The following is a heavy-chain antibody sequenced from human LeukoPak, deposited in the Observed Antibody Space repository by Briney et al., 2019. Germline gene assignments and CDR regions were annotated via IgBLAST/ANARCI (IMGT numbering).Heavy chain of an antibody. V-gene: IGHV4-39*07. J-gene: IGHJ4*02. CDR2: IYYSGST. D-gene: IGHD5-18*01. CDR1: GGSIGSSSYY. CDR3: ARDDRTGYSYGDFDY. Sequence: SETLSLTCTVSGGSIGSSSYYWGWIRQPPGKGLEWIGSIYYSGSTYYNPSLKSRVTISVDTSKNQFSLKLSSVTAADTAVYYCARDDRTGYSYGDFDYWGQGTLVTVSS.